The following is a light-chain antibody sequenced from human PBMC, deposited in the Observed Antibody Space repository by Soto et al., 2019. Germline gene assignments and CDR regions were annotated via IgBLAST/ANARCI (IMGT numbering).Light chain of an antibody. CDR2: DVS. Sequence: QSALTQPASVSGSPGQSITISCTGTSSDVGGYNYVSWYQQHPGKAPKLMIYDVSNRPSGVSNRFSGSKSGNTASLTTSGLQAEDEADYYCSSYTSSSTLGVFGGGTKVTVL. CDR3: SSYTSSSTLGV. CDR1: SSDVGGYNY. V-gene: IGLV2-14*01. J-gene: IGLJ2*01.